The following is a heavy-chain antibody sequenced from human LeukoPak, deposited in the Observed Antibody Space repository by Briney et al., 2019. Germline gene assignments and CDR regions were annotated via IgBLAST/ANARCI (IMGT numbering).Heavy chain of an antibody. Sequence: SQTLSLTCAVSGGSISSGGYSWSWIRQPPGKGLEWIGYIYHSGSTYYNPSLKSRVTISVDRSKNQFSLKLSSVTAADTAVYYCARDVRGNQDYWGQGTLVTVSS. V-gene: IGHV4-30-2*01. CDR2: IYHSGST. CDR3: ARDVRGNQDY. D-gene: IGHD1-1*01. CDR1: GGSISSGGYS. J-gene: IGHJ4*02.